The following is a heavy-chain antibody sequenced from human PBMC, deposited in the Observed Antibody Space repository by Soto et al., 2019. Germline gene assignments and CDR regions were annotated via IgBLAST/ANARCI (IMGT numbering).Heavy chain of an antibody. J-gene: IGHJ5*02. CDR1: GGTFRTQT. CDR2: IIPILDVA. D-gene: IGHD3-22*01. V-gene: IGHV1-69*02. Sequence: VKVSCKSCGGTFRTQTINWVRQAPGQGVEGVGRIIPILDVANYAQKFQGRVTITADKSTSTAHMELRSLRSEDTAVYYCARSIQEEIGVTGPKDIWVDPWGQGTLVSVSS. CDR3: ARSIQEEIGVTGPKDIWVDP.